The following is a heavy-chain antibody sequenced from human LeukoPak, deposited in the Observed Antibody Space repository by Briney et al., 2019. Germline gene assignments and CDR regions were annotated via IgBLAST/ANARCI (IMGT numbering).Heavy chain of an antibody. V-gene: IGHV3-21*01. J-gene: IGHJ4*02. D-gene: IGHD2-2*01. CDR3: ARRYCSSTNCYAFDY. CDR1: GFTFSSYS. Sequence: PGGSLRLSCAASGFTFSSYSMNWVRQAPGKGLEWVSSITSSSSYIYYADSVKGRFTISRDNAKNSLNLQMNSLRAEDTAVYYCARRYCSSTNCYAFDYWGQGTLVTVSS. CDR2: ITSSSSYI.